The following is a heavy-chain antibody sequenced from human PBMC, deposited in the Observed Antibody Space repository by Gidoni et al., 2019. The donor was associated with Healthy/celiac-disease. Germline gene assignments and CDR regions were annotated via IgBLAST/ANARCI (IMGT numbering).Heavy chain of an antibody. D-gene: IGHD1-26*01. J-gene: IGHJ6*02. CDR2: IIPIFGTA. CDR3: ARGGGSYFGTLSRDYYYYGIDV. Sequence: QVQLVQSGAEAKKPGSSVKVSCKASGGTFSSDAISWVRQDPGQGLEWMGGIIPIFGTANYAQKFQGRVTITADESTSTAYMELSSLRSEDTAVYYCARGGGSYFGTLSRDYYYYGIDVWGQGTTVTVSS. CDR1: GGTFSSDA. V-gene: IGHV1-69*01.